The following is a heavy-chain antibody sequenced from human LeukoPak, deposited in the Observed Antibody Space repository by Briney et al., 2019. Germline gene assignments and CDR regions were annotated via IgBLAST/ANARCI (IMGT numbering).Heavy chain of an antibody. D-gene: IGHD1-26*01. CDR2: ISSTSSSYI. J-gene: IGHJ4*02. Sequence: GGSLRLSCAASGFTFLTYSMNWVRQAPGKGLEWVSSISSTSSSYIYYADSVKGRFTISRDNAKNTLYLQMNSLRAEDTAVYYCARDRSGSPDYWGQGTLVTVSS. V-gene: IGHV3-21*01. CDR1: GFTFLTYS. CDR3: ARDRSGSPDY.